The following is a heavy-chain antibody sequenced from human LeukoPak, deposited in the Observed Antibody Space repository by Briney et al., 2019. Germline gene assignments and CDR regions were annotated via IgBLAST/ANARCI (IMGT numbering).Heavy chain of an antibody. J-gene: IGHJ4*02. V-gene: IGHV1-8*03. Sequence: ASVKVSCKASGYTFTSYDINWVRQATGQGLEWMGWMNPNSGNTGYAQKFQGRVTITMNTSISTAYMELSSLRSEDTAVYYCARGSIAAAGPFGYWGQGTLVTVSS. CDR2: MNPNSGNT. D-gene: IGHD6-13*01. CDR3: ARGSIAAAGPFGY. CDR1: GYTFTSYD.